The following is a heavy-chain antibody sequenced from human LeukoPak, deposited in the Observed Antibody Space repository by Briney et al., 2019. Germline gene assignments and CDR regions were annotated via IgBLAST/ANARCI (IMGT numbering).Heavy chain of an antibody. D-gene: IGHD3-22*01. CDR2: IRYDGSNE. J-gene: IGHJ4*02. Sequence: GGSLRLSCTASGFTCSIYGMQWVRQAPGKGREGWAFIRYDGSNEYYVDSVRGRFIISRDDSKNTLYLQMNSLRAEDTAIYYCAKDLFPYYDSSGYLPPTDYWGQGTLVTVSS. CDR1: GFTCSIYG. V-gene: IGHV3-30*02. CDR3: AKDLFPYYDSSGYLPPTDY.